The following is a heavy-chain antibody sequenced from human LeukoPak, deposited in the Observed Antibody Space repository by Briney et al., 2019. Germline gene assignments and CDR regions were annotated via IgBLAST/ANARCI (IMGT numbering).Heavy chain of an antibody. CDR2: ISYDGSNK. Sequence: GGSLRLSCAASGFTFSSYGVHWVRQAPGRGLEWVAVISYDGSNKYYADSVKGRFTISRDNSKNTLYLQMNSLRAEDTAVYYCAKEDYGDSDSRSYFDLWGRGTLVTVSS. CDR1: GFTFSSYG. CDR3: AKEDYGDSDSRSYFDL. J-gene: IGHJ2*01. V-gene: IGHV3-30*18. D-gene: IGHD4-17*01.